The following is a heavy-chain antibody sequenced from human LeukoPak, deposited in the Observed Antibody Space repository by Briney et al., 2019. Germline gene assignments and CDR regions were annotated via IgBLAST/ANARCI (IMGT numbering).Heavy chain of an antibody. Sequence: GGSLRLSCAASGFTFSSYSVNWVRQAPGKGLEWVSSISSSSSYIYYADSVKGRFTISRDNAKNSLYLQMNSLRAEDTAVYYCARDDDYVWGSYRLYYYGMDVWGQGTTVTVSS. D-gene: IGHD3-16*02. J-gene: IGHJ6*02. CDR1: GFTFSSYS. V-gene: IGHV3-21*01. CDR3: ARDDDYVWGSYRLYYYGMDV. CDR2: ISSSSSYI.